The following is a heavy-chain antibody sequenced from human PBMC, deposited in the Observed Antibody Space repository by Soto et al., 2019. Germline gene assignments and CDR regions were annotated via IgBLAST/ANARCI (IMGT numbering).Heavy chain of an antibody. Sequence: PGGSRRLSCEASGFAFTSYWMHWVRQAPGKWLVWGAGVKSDGATATYADSVGGRFTISRDNAKNSLYLQMNRLRVEDTALYYCAKDMPRDGVAPIALSFHFYVKDFWGQGTTVIVAS. CDR2: VKSDGATA. V-gene: IGHV3-74*01. CDR1: GFAFTSYW. J-gene: IGHJ6*02. D-gene: IGHD2-15*01. CDR3: AKDMPRDGVAPIALSFHFYVKDF.